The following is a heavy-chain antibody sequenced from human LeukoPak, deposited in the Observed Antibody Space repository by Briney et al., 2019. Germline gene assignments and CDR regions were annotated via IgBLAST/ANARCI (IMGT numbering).Heavy chain of an antibody. CDR1: GFTFTKYW. D-gene: IGHD3-22*01. V-gene: IGHV3-7*01. CDR2: IKQDGSDK. CDR3: ARDLFTRITMIVVVIFGMDV. Sequence: GGSLRLSCAASGFTFTKYWMTWVRQAPGKGLEWVGNIKQDGSDKNYMDSVKGRFTISRDNTKNSVYLQMSSLRAEDTAVYYCARDLFTRITMIVVVIFGMDVWGQGTTVTVSS. J-gene: IGHJ6*02.